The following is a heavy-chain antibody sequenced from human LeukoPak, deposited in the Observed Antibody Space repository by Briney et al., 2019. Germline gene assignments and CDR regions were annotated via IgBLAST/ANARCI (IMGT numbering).Heavy chain of an antibody. Sequence: GASVKVSCKASGYTFTGYYMHWVRQAPGQGLEWMGWINPNSGGTNYAQKFQGWVTMTRDTSISTAYMELSRLRSDDTAVYYCARGQAYCSGGSCHQFDYWGQGILVTVSS. V-gene: IGHV1-2*04. CDR1: GYTFTGYY. CDR2: INPNSGGT. D-gene: IGHD2-15*01. CDR3: ARGQAYCSGGSCHQFDY. J-gene: IGHJ4*02.